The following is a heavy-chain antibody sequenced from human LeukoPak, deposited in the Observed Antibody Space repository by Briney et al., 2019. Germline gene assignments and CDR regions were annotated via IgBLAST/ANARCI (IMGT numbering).Heavy chain of an antibody. J-gene: IGHJ6*03. Sequence: SETLSLTCTVSGGSISSGDYYWSWVRQPPGKGLEWIGSIYYSGSTYYNASLKSRVTLSVDKSKNQFSLKLSSVTGADTAVYYCARHNHDYYYYMDVWGKGTTVTVSS. V-gene: IGHV4-39*01. CDR1: GGSISSGDYY. CDR2: IYYSGST. CDR3: ARHNHDYYYYMDV.